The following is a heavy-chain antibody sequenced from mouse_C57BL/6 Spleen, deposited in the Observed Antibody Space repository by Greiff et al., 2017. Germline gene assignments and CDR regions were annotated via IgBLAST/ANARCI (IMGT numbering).Heavy chain of an antibody. D-gene: IGHD1-1*01. V-gene: IGHV1-15*01. J-gene: IGHJ3*01. CDR3: TSPYYYGGFAY. CDR2: IDPETGGT. Sequence: LVESGAELVRPGASVTLSCKASGYTFTDYEMHWVKQTPVPGLEWIGAIDPETGGTAYNQKFKGKAILTADKSSSTAYMELRSLTSEDSAVYYCTSPYYYGGFAYWGQGTLVTVSA. CDR1: GYTFTDYE.